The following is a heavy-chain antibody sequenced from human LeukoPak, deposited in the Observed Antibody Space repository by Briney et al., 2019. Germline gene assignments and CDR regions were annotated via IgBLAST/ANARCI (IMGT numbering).Heavy chain of an antibody. V-gene: IGHV3-11*01. Sequence: PGGSLRLSCAASGFTFSDYYMSWIRQAPGKGLEWVSYISSSGSTIYYADSVKGRFTISRDNAKNSLYLQMNSLRAEDTAVYYCARDAITMVRGVIVGNWFDPWGQGTLVTVS. CDR2: ISSSGSTI. CDR3: ARDAITMVRGVIVGNWFDP. D-gene: IGHD3-10*01. CDR1: GFTFSDYY. J-gene: IGHJ5*02.